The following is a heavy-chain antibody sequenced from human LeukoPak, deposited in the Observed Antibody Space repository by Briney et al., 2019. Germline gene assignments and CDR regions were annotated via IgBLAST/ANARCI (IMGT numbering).Heavy chain of an antibody. CDR3: ARVDSGTYYMPFVY. CDR2: IYHSGTT. J-gene: IGHJ4*02. CDR1: GGSLIPYY. D-gene: IGHD1-26*01. V-gene: IGHV4-59*01. Sequence: SETLSLTCTVSGGSLIPYYWSRIRQPPGKGLEWIGYIYHSGTTNYSPPLKGRATLSVDTSKNQISLRLSSVTAADTAVYFCARVDSGTYYMPFVYWGQGSLVTVSS.